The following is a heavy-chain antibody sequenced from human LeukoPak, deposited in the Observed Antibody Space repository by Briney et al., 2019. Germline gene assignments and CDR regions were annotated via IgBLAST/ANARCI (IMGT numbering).Heavy chain of an antibody. CDR1: GFTFRKLC. CDR2: AYDDGSNQ. V-gene: IGHV3-33*01. D-gene: IGHD3-22*01. Sequence: GGAPRLSCVASGFTFRKLCMHRGWPGPGKGTGGVAVAYDDGSNQYYADSVKGRFTISKDNSKNTLYLQMNSLRAEDTAVYYCATGSGYYYDLRGQGTLVTVSS. J-gene: IGHJ4*02. CDR3: ATGSGYYYDL.